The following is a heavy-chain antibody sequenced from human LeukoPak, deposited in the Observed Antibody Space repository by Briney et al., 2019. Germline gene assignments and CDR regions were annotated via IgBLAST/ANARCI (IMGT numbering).Heavy chain of an antibody. CDR1: GFTFSSNT. V-gene: IGHV3-7*01. D-gene: IGHD3-10*01. Sequence: GGSLRLSCAASGFTFSSNTMSWVRQAPGKGLEWVANIKQDGSEKYYVDSVKGRFTISRDNAKNSLYLQMNSLRAEDTAVYYCARHMWFGELFHGMDVWGQGTTVTVSS. CDR2: IKQDGSEK. J-gene: IGHJ6*02. CDR3: ARHMWFGELFHGMDV.